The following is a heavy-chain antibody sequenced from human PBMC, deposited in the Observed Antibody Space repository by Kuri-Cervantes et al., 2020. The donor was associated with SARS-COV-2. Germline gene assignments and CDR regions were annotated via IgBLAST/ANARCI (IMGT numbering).Heavy chain of an antibody. CDR3: ARWDGFALDL. CDR2: IDPSDSYT. J-gene: IGHJ5*02. CDR1: GYSFSTSW. V-gene: IGHV5-10-1*01. D-gene: IGHD5-24*01. Sequence: KVSCKGSGYSFSTSWMHWVRQMPGKGLEWMGRIDPSDSYTDYRPSLQGHVTISVDRSINTAYMQWSDLKSSGTAVYFCARWDGFALDLWGQGTLVTVSS.